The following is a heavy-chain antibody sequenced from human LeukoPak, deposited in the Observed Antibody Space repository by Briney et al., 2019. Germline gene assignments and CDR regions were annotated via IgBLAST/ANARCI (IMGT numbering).Heavy chain of an antibody. D-gene: IGHD5-18*01. J-gene: IGHJ4*02. CDR2: IYYSKNT. Sequence: SETLSLTCTVSGXSISSSSSYWGWIRQPPGKGLELIGSIYYSKNTYYTPSLKRRVTISADTSKNQFSLTLGSVSATDTAVYYCVSPRGFSYGYFDYWGQGTLVTVSS. CDR3: VSPRGFSYGYFDY. CDR1: GXSISSSSSY. V-gene: IGHV4-39*01.